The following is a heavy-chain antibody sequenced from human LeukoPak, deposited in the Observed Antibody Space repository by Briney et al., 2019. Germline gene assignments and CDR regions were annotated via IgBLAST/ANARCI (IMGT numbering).Heavy chain of an antibody. Sequence: SGPTLVNPTQTLTLTCNFSGLSLGTSGVGVGWIRQPPGKALEWLAILYRTNAKLHRPSLRSSLTITKYTSKNQVVLTMTNMDPVDTASYYCAHRRQGMAAFDIWGQGTMVTVSS. CDR3: AHRRQGMAAFDI. J-gene: IGHJ3*02. CDR2: LYRTNAK. CDR1: GLSLGTSGVG. D-gene: IGHD2-8*01. V-gene: IGHV2-5*01.